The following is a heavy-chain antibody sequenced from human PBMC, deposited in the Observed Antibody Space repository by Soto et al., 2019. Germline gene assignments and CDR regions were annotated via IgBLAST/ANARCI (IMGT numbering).Heavy chain of an antibody. CDR2: IYHSGST. CDR3: ASTQYCSGSTCYSEGWFDP. J-gene: IGHJ5*02. Sequence: QLQLQESGSGLVKPSQTLSLTCAVSGASISSGGYSWSWIRQPPGKGLEWIRYIYHSGSTYYNPSLKSRVTISVDGSKNQFSLKLSSVTAADTAVYYCASTQYCSGSTCYSEGWFDPWGQGTLVTVSS. V-gene: IGHV4-30-2*01. CDR1: GASISSGGYS. D-gene: IGHD2-15*01.